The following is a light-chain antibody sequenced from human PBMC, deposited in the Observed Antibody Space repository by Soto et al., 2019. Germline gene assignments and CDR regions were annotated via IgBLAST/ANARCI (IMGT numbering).Light chain of an antibody. J-gene: IGKJ4*01. CDR3: QQSSNWLFT. CDR1: QSINNY. CDR2: DAA. V-gene: IGKV3-11*01. Sequence: EIVLTQSPASLSSSPGERATLSCRASQSINNYLAWYQQKPGKAPRLLISDAAIRATGIPSRFSGSGSGTDFTLTISGLEPEDFAAYYCQQSSNWLFTFGEGTKVDIK.